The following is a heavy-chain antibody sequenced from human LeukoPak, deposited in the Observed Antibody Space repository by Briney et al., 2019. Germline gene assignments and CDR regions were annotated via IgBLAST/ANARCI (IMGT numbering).Heavy chain of an antibody. D-gene: IGHD5-18*01. Sequence: GGSLRLSCAASGFTFSSYEMNWVRQAPGKGLEWVSYISSSGSNIYYADSVKGRFTISRDNSKNSLYLQMNSLRAEDTAVYYCARRGYSYGYEPADYWGQGTLVTVAS. CDR1: GFTFSSYE. CDR3: ARRGYSYGYEPADY. J-gene: IGHJ4*02. CDR2: ISSSGSNI. V-gene: IGHV3-48*03.